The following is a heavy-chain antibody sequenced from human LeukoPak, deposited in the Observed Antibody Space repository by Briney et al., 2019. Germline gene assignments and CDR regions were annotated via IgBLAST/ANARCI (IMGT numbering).Heavy chain of an antibody. D-gene: IGHD1-26*01. CDR3: ARDLVGPPGYFDY. V-gene: IGHV3-11*06. Sequence: GGSLRLSCAASGFTFSDYYMSWIRQAPGKGLEWVSYISSSSSCTNYADSVKGRFTISRDNAKNSLYLQMNSLRAEDTAVYYCARDLVGPPGYFDYWGQGTLVTVSS. J-gene: IGHJ4*02. CDR1: GFTFSDYY. CDR2: ISSSSSCT.